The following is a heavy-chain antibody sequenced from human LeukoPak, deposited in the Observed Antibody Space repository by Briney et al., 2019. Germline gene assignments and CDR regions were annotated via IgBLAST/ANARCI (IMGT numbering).Heavy chain of an antibody. D-gene: IGHD2-2*01. CDR2: ISYDGSNT. Sequence: GSLRLSCAASGFTFSNYGMHWVRQAPGKGLEWVAVISYDGSNTYYADSVKGRFTISRDNSRNTLYLQMSSLRAEDTAVYYCAMGLDQLFDYWGQGTLVTVSS. CDR3: AMGLDQLFDY. CDR1: GFTFSNYG. J-gene: IGHJ4*02. V-gene: IGHV3-30*03.